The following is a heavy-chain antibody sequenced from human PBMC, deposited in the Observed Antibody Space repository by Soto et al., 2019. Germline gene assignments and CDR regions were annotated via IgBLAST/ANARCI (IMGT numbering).Heavy chain of an antibody. J-gene: IGHJ4*02. Sequence: SETLSLTCAVYGGSFSGYYWSWIRQPPGKGLEWIGEINHSGSTNYNPSLKSRVTISVDTSKNQFSLKLSSVTAADTAVYYCARLRKQQLPFDYWGQGALVTVSS. D-gene: IGHD6-13*01. CDR2: INHSGST. V-gene: IGHV4-34*01. CDR3: ARLRKQQLPFDY. CDR1: GGSFSGYY.